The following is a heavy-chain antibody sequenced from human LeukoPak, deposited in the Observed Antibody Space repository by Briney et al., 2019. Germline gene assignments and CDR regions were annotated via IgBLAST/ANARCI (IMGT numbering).Heavy chain of an antibody. CDR3: ARAGGDSSGYYYYYYYYMDV. V-gene: IGHV3-53*01. D-gene: IGHD3-22*01. CDR1: GFTVSSNY. CDR2: IYSGGST. Sequence: GGSLRLSCAASGFTVSSNYMSWVRQAPGKGLEWVSVIYSGGSTYYADSVKGRFTISRDNSKNTLYLQMNSLRAEDTAVYYCARAGGDSSGYYYYYYYYMDVWGKGTTVTVSS. J-gene: IGHJ6*03.